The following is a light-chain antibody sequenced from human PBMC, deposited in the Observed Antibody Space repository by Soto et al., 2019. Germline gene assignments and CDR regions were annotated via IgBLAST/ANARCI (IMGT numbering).Light chain of an antibody. V-gene: IGKV1-5*03. CDR1: QSISSW. J-gene: IGKJ1*01. CDR3: QQYNTYSWT. CDR2: KAS. Sequence: DIQMTQSPSTLSASVGERVTITCRASQSISSWLAWFQQKPGKAPKLLIYKASNLESGVPSRFSGSGSWTEFTLTISSLQPDDFATYYCQQYNTYSWTFGQGTKVDIK.